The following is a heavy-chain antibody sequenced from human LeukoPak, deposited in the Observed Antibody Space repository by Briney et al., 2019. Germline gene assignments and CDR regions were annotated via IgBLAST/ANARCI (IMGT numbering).Heavy chain of an antibody. D-gene: IGHD4-23*01. Sequence: SETLSLTCTVSGGSFSNSSYYWGWIRQPPGKGLEWIGSFYYSGRTYYNPSHKSRVTISVHTSKHQFSLKLSSVTAADTAIYYCARIDGGHHLSPFDYWGQGTLVTVSS. V-gene: IGHV4-39*01. CDR3: ARIDGGHHLSPFDY. J-gene: IGHJ4*02. CDR1: GGSFSNSSYY. CDR2: FYYSGRT.